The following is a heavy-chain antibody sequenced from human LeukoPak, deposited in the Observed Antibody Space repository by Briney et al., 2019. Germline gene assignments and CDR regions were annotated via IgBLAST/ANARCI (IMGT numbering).Heavy chain of an antibody. CDR1: GFTFSDYY. CDR2: ISSSGSTI. D-gene: IGHD3-22*01. CDR3: ARGDYYDSSGNFNDAFDI. J-gene: IGHJ3*02. V-gene: IGHV3-11*04. Sequence: GGSLRLSCAASGFTFSDYYMSWIRQAPGKGLEWVSYISSSGSTIYYADSVKGRFTISRDNAKNSLYLQMNSLRAEDTAVYYCARGDYYDSSGNFNDAFDIWGQGTMVTV.